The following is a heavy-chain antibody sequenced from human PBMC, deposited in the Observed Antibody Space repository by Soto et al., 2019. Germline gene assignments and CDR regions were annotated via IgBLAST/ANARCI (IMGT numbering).Heavy chain of an antibody. V-gene: IGHV2-5*02. J-gene: IGHJ4*02. CDR2: IYWDNDK. CDR1: GFSLTTNGVG. CDR3: ARLRPFYYFDC. D-gene: IGHD4-17*01. Sequence: QITLKESGPTLVKPTQTLTLTCTFSGFSLTTNGVGVGWIRQPPRKALEWLGIIYWDNDKRSSPSLKSRLTITKETSKNQVVLTITDMDPVDTATYYCARLRPFYYFDCWGQGTLVTVSS.